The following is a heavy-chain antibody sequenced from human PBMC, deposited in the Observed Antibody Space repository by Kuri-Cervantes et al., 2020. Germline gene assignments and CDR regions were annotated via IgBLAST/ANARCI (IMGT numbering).Heavy chain of an antibody. CDR1: GFTFSSYA. CDR2: ISGSGGST. J-gene: IGHJ4*02. V-gene: IGHV3-23*01. D-gene: IGHD3-10*01. CDR3: ARSSVIRGVIRVFDY. Sequence: GESLKISCAASGFTFSSYAMHWVRQAPGKGLEWVSAISGSGGSTYYADSVKGRFTISRDNSKNTLYLQMNSLRAEDTAVYYCARSSVIRGVIRVFDYWGQGTLVTVSS.